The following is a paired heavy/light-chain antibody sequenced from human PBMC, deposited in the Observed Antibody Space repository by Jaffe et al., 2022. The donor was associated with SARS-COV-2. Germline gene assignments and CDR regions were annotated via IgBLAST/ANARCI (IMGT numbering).Light chain of an antibody. CDR1: SGSVSTRHY. J-gene: IGLJ3*02. CDR3: VLFLGSGIWV. Sequence: QTVVTQEPSFSVSPGGTVTLTCGLSSGSVSTRHYPSWYQQTPGQAPRTLIYNTNTRSSGVPDRFSGSILGNKAALTITGAQADDESDYYCVLFLGSGIWVFGGGTKLTVL. V-gene: IGLV8-61*01. CDR2: NTN.
Heavy chain of an antibody. Sequence: QVQLVQSGAEVKKPGASVKVSCKASGYTFTSYDINWVRQATGQGLEWMGWMNPNSGNTGYAQKFQGRVTMTRNTSISTAYMELSSLRSEDTAVYYCARVVAVAGNPRDYWGQGTLVTVSS. D-gene: IGHD6-19*01. J-gene: IGHJ4*02. CDR1: GYTFTSYD. CDR3: ARVVAVAGNPRDY. V-gene: IGHV1-8*01. CDR2: MNPNSGNT.